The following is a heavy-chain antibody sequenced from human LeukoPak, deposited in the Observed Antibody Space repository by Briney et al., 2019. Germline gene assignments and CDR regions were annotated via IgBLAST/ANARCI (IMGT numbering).Heavy chain of an antibody. D-gene: IGHD3-10*01. CDR2: IFHSGGT. V-gene: IGHV4-4*02. CDR1: DGSITDNW. CDR3: ARGRGTMVRGGDLVAIGHAFDI. Sequence: SETLSLTCAVSDGSITDNWWSWVRQPPGKGLEWIGEIFHSGGTNYNPSLKSRVTISIDTSKNQLSLNLNSVTAADTAVYYCARGRGTMVRGGDLVAIGHAFDIWGQGTMVTVSS. J-gene: IGHJ3*02.